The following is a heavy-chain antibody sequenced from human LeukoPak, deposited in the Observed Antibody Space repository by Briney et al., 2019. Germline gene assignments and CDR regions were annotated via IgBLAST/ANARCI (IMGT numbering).Heavy chain of an antibody. CDR2: ISNTGSTI. CDR3: AKYNLGWYLDY. D-gene: IGHD6-19*01. CDR1: GSLFIDSY. V-gene: IGHV3-11*01. J-gene: IGHJ4*02. Sequence: PGGSLRLSCAASGSLFIDSYRTGFPRAPGRVLGGVSYISNTGSTIYYADSVKGRFTISRDDAKNSLYLQMNSLRAEDTAVYFCAKYNLGWYLDYWGQGILVTVSS.